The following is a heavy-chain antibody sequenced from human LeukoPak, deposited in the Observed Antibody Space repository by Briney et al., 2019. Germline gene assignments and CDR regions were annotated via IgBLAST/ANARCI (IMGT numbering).Heavy chain of an antibody. CDR1: GGSISSYY. Sequence: PSETLSLTCTVSGGSISSYYWSWIRQPPGKGLEWIGYIYYSGSTNYNPSLKSRVTISVDTSKNQFSLKLSSVTAADTAVYYCARGNWNSQVWGQGTLVTVSS. J-gene: IGHJ4*02. V-gene: IGHV4-59*01. D-gene: IGHD1-7*01. CDR2: IYYSGST. CDR3: ARGNWNSQV.